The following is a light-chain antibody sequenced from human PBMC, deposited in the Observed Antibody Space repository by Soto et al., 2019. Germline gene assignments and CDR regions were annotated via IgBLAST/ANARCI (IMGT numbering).Light chain of an antibody. CDR2: DAS. CDR1: QSISSNF. Sequence: ENVLTQSPGTLSLSPGERATLSYRASQSISSNFLAWYQQKPGQAPRLLIYDASKKIPGIPDRFSGSGSGTDFTLTISRLEPEDFAVYYCQQYGSSYTFGQGTKLEIK. CDR3: QQYGSSYT. V-gene: IGKV3-20*01. J-gene: IGKJ2*01.